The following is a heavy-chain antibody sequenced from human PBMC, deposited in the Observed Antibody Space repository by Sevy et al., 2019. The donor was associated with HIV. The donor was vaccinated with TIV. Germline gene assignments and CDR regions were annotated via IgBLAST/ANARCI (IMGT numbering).Heavy chain of an antibody. CDR2: IYYNGHI. Sequence: SETLSITCTVSGGSITSLYWNWIRQPPGKGLEWIANIYYNGHINYNPSLKSRVTLSLDTSKNQFSLSLSSVTAADTAMYYCAGENAWGRGYSWGQGTLVTVSS. D-gene: IGHD1-26*01. CDR3: AGENAWGRGYS. V-gene: IGHV4-59*08. CDR1: GGSITSLY. J-gene: IGHJ4*02.